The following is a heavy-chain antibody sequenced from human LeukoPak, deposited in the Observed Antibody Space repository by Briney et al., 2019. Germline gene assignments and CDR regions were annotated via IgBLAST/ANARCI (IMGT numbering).Heavy chain of an antibody. CDR3: AKDQEAYSSSWYDY. CDR1: GFTFSSYA. V-gene: IGHV3-23*01. Sequence: GGSLRLSCVASGFTFSSYAMSWVRQAPGKGLEWVSAISGSGDYTYYADSVKGRFTVSRDNSKSTLNLQINSLRAEDTALYYCAKDQEAYSSSWYDYWGQGTLVTVSS. J-gene: IGHJ4*02. CDR2: ISGSGDYT. D-gene: IGHD6-13*01.